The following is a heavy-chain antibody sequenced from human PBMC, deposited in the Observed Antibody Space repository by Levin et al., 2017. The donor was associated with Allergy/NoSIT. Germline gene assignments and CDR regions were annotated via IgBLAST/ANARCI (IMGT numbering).Heavy chain of an antibody. CDR1: GFTFDDYA. Sequence: GGSLRLSCAASGFTFDDYAMHWVRQAPGKGLEWVSGISWNSGSIGYADSVKGRFTISRDNAKNSLYLQMNSLRAEDTALYYCAKDPLSPYYDTPNWFDPWGQGTLVTVSS. CDR3: AKDPLSPYYDTPNWFDP. D-gene: IGHD3-22*01. J-gene: IGHJ5*02. CDR2: ISWNSGSI. V-gene: IGHV3-9*01.